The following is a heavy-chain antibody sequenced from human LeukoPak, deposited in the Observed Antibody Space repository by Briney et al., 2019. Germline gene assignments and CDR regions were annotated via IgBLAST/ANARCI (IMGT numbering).Heavy chain of an antibody. V-gene: IGHV1-46*01. D-gene: IGHD2-15*01. CDR1: GYTFTSYY. Sequence: ASVKASCKASGYTFTSYYVHWVRKAPGQGLEWMGIINPSSGSTTYAQKFQGRVTMTRDTSTSTVYIELSSLRFEDTAVYYCARGGSGGSCYSEWCWFDPWGQGTLVTVSS. J-gene: IGHJ5*02. CDR3: ARGGSGGSCYSEWCWFDP. CDR2: INPSSGST.